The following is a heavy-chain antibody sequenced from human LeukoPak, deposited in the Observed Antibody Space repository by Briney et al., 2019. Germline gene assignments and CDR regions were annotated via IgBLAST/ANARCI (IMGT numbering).Heavy chain of an antibody. CDR3: ARDRDMVRGVIHYYYYYGMDV. D-gene: IGHD3-10*01. V-gene: IGHV1-69*06. Sequence: ASVKVSCKASGGTFSSYAISWVRQAPGQGLEWMGGIIPIFGTANYAQKFQGRVTITADKSTSTAYMELSSLGSEDTAVYYCARDRDMVRGVIHYYYYYGMDVWGKGTTVTVSS. J-gene: IGHJ6*04. CDR1: GGTFSSYA. CDR2: IIPIFGTA.